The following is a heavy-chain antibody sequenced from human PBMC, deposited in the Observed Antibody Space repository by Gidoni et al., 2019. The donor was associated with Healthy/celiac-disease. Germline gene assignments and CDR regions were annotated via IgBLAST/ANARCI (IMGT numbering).Heavy chain of an antibody. CDR1: GYTFTSYA. J-gene: IGHJ4*02. V-gene: IGHV1-3*01. Sequence: QVQLVQSGAEVKKPGASVKVSCKASGYTFTSYAMHWVRQAPGQRLEWIGWINAGNGNTKYSQKFQGRVTITRDTSASTAYMELSSLRSEDTAVYYCARDPPRYCSSTSCLGDYWGQGTLVTVSS. CDR2: INAGNGNT. D-gene: IGHD2-2*01. CDR3: ARDPPRYCSSTSCLGDY.